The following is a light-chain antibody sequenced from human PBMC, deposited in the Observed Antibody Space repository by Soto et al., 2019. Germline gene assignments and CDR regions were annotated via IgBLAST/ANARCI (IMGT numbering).Light chain of an antibody. CDR2: EVT. V-gene: IGLV2-14*01. Sequence: QSVLTQPASVSGSPGQSITISCTGTSSDIGNYNYVSWYQQHPGKAPKLIIYEVTNWPSGVSDRFSGSKSGNTASLTISGLQAEDEADYHCSSYIRSSSSWVFGGGTKLTVL. J-gene: IGLJ3*02. CDR3: SSYIRSSSSWV. CDR1: SSDIGNYNY.